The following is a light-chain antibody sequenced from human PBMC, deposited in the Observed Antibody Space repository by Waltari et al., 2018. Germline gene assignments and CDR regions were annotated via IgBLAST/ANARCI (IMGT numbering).Light chain of an antibody. CDR3: QNHERLPAT. CDR1: QSIGKY. Sequence: DIVLTPSPGTLSLSPAETPTLSCRASQSIGKYLVWYQQKPGQAPRLLIYAASSRATGVPDSFSGSRSGTDFSLTISRLEPEDFAVYYCQNHERLPATFGQGTKVEIK. CDR2: AAS. J-gene: IGKJ1*01. V-gene: IGKV3-20*01.